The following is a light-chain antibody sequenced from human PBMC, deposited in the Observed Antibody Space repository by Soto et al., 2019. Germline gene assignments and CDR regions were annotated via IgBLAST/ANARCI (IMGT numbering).Light chain of an antibody. V-gene: IGLV2-23*01. Sequence: QSVLTQPASVSGSPGQSITISCTGTSSDVGSYNLVSRYQQHPGKAPKLMIYEGSKRPSGVSNRFSGSKSGNTASLTISGLQAEDEADYYCCSYAGSSRVFGGGTKVTVL. J-gene: IGLJ2*01. CDR3: CSYAGSSRV. CDR2: EGS. CDR1: SSDVGSYNL.